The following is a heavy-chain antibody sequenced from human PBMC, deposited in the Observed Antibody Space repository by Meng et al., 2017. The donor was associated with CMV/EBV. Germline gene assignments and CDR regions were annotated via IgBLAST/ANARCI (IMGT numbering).Heavy chain of an antibody. CDR1: GYTFTGYY. CDR3: ARVIAAAGTRTPGYYGMDV. CDR2: INPNSGGT. V-gene: IGHV1-2*02. Sequence: ASVKVSCQASGYTFTGYYMHWVRQAPGQGLEWMGWINPNSGGTNYAQKFQGRVTMTRDTSISTAYMELSRLRSDDTAVYYCARVIAAAGTRTPGYYGMDVWGQGTTVTVSS. J-gene: IGHJ6*02. D-gene: IGHD6-13*01.